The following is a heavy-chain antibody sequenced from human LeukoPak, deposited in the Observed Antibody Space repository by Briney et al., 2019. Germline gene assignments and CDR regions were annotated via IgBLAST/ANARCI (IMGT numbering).Heavy chain of an antibody. Sequence: GGSLRLSCAASGYTFSQYWMSWVRQAPGKGLEWVANIKPDGSEKHYVDSVKGRFSISRDNTKNSLFLQISSLRGEDSAVYYCARESSRLWIDNWGQGTRVIVSS. CDR1: GYTFSQYW. V-gene: IGHV3-7*01. J-gene: IGHJ4*02. CDR3: ARESSRLWIDN. D-gene: IGHD3-16*01. CDR2: IKPDGSEK.